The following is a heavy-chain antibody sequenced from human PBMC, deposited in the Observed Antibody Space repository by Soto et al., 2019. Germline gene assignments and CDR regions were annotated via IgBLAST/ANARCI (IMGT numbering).Heavy chain of an antibody. CDR1: GGSISSYY. V-gene: IGHV4-59*01. J-gene: IGHJ6*02. CDR2: IYYSGST. CDR3: ARDRGYDSSGYYYYYYGMDV. D-gene: IGHD3-22*01. Sequence: SETLSLTCTVSGGSISSYYWSWIRQPPGKGLEWIGYIYYSGSTNYNPSLKSRVTISVDTSKNQFSLKLSSVTAADTAVYYCARDRGYDSSGYYYYYYGMDVWGQGTTVTVSS.